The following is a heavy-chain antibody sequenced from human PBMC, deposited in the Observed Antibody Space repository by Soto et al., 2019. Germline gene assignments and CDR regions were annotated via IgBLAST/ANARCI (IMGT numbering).Heavy chain of an antibody. D-gene: IGHD5-12*01. CDR1: GYTFTSYD. Sequence: QVQLVQSGAEVKKPGASVKVSCKASGYTFTSYDINWVRQATGQGLEWMGWMNPNSGNTGYAQKFQGRVIMTRNTSISTAYMELSSLRSEDTAVYYCARGPDGSYYYYYYMDVWGKGTTVTVSS. J-gene: IGHJ6*03. CDR3: ARGPDGSYYYYYYMDV. CDR2: MNPNSGNT. V-gene: IGHV1-8*01.